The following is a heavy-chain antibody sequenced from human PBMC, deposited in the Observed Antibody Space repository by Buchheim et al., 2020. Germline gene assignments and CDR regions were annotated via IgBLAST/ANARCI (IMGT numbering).Heavy chain of an antibody. CDR3: ARGAGCTSTSCFDY. J-gene: IGHJ4*02. V-gene: IGHV4-34*01. CDR1: GGSFSGYY. Sequence: QVQLQQWGAGLLKPSETLSLTCAVYGGSFSGYYWSWIRQPPGKGLEWIGEINHSGSTNYNPSLKSRVNISVDTSKNQFSLTLSSVTAADTAVYYCARGAGCTSTSCFDYWGQGTL. CDR2: INHSGST. D-gene: IGHD2-2*01.